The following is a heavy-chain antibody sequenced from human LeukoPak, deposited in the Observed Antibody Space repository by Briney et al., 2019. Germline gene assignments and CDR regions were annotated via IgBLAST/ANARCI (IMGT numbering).Heavy chain of an antibody. CDR1: GYTFTGYY. CDR2: INPHSGGT. D-gene: IGHD1-26*01. CDR3: ARDWEVGSTLIGDY. V-gene: IGHV1-2*06. J-gene: IGHJ4*02. Sequence: GASVKVSCKASGYTFTGYYMHWVRQAPGQGLEWMGQINPHSGGTNYAQKFQGRVTMTRDTSISTAYMELSRLTSYDTAVYYCARDWEVGSTLIGDYWGQGTLVTVSS.